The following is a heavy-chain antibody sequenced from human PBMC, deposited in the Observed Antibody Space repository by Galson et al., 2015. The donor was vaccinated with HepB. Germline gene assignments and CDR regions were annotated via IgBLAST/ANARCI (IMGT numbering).Heavy chain of an antibody. J-gene: IGHJ3*01. Sequence: SLRLSCAASGFTFSTYSMSWVRQAPGKGLEWVSSISSSSSYIYYADSVKGRFTISRDNAKNSLFLQVNSLRAEDTAVYYCARELLKTVDVWGQGTMVIVSS. V-gene: IGHV3-21*01. CDR3: ARELLKTVDV. D-gene: IGHD3-10*01. CDR1: GFTFSTYS. CDR2: ISSSSSYI.